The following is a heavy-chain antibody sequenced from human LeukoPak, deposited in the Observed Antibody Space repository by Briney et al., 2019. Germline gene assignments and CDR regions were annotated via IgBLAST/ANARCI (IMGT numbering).Heavy chain of an antibody. CDR3: ARDAEWELPADY. Sequence: GASLRLSCAASGFTFRSYAMRWVRQAPGKGLEWVAVISYDGSNKYYADSVKGRFTISRDNSKNTLYLQMNSLRAEDTAVYYCARDAEWELPADYWGQGNLVTASS. CDR2: ISYDGSNK. V-gene: IGHV3-30-3*01. D-gene: IGHD1-26*01. J-gene: IGHJ4*02. CDR1: GFTFRSYA.